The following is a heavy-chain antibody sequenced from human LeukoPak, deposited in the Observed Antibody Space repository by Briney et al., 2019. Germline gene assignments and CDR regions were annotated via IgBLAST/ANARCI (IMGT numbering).Heavy chain of an antibody. CDR1: GGSFSGYY. Sequence: SETLSLTCAVYGGSFSGYYWSWIRQPPGKGLKWIGEINHSGSTNYNPSLKSRVTISVDTSKNQFSLKLSSVTAADTAVYYCARGRPPLLWFGELLKKTYYFDYWGQGTLVTVSS. J-gene: IGHJ4*02. V-gene: IGHV4-34*01. CDR2: INHSGST. CDR3: ARGRPPLLWFGELLKKTYYFDY. D-gene: IGHD3-10*01.